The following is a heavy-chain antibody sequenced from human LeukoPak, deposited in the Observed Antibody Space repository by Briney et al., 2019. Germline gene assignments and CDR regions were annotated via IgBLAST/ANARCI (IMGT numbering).Heavy chain of an antibody. Sequence: GGSLRLSCAASGFTFSGSAMHWVRQASGKGLEWVSAVSGSGGSTYYADSVKGRFTISRDNSKNILYLQMNSLRAEDTAVYYCAKDDSRGSGSSGWFDPWGQGTLVIVFS. CDR3: AKDDSRGSGSSGWFDP. J-gene: IGHJ5*02. CDR2: VSGSGGST. V-gene: IGHV3-23*01. D-gene: IGHD3-10*01. CDR1: GFTFSGSA.